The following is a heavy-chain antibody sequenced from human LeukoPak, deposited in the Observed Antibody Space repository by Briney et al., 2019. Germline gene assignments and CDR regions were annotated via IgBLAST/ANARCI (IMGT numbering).Heavy chain of an antibody. CDR1: GGTFSSYA. V-gene: IGHV1-69*01. Sequence: GSSVKVSCKASGGTFSSYAISWVRQAPGQGLEWMGGIIPIFGTANYAQKFQGRVTITADESTSTAYMELSSLRSEDTAVYYCAREGDLTTVVTPSAFDIWGQGTMVTVSS. J-gene: IGHJ3*02. D-gene: IGHD4-23*01. CDR3: AREGDLTTVVTPSAFDI. CDR2: IIPIFGTA.